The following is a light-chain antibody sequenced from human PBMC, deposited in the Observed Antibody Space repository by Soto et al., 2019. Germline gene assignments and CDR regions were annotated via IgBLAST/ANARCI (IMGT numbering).Light chain of an antibody. CDR3: LQALQTPLT. CDR2: FGS. V-gene: IGKV2-28*01. Sequence: DIVMTQSPLSLPVTPGEPATISCRSSQSLLHSNGYNCLDWYLLKPGQSPQLLIYFGSYRAPGVPDRISGSGSGTDFTLKISRVEAEDVGLYYCLQALQTPLTFGGWTMVEIK. J-gene: IGKJ4*01. CDR1: QSLLHSNGYNC.